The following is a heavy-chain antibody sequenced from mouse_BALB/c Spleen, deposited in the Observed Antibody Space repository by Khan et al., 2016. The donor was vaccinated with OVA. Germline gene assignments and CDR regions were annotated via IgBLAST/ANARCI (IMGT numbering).Heavy chain of an antibody. CDR3: ARYYGNYGWYFDV. V-gene: IGHV2-9*02. D-gene: IGHD2-1*01. J-gene: IGHJ1*01. CDR1: GFSLTSYG. CDR2: IWTGGST. Sequence: QVQLKESGPGLVAPSQSLSITCTVSGFSLTSYGVHWVRQPPGKGLEWLGVIWTGGSTNYNSALMSRLSFSKDNSKSQVFLKMNSLQTDDTAMYYCARYYGNYGWYFDVWGAGTTVTVSS.